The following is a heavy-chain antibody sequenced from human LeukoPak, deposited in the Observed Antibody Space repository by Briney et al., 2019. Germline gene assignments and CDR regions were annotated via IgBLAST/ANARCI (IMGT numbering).Heavy chain of an antibody. D-gene: IGHD6-13*01. Sequence: SETLSLTCTVSGGSISISNTNYWGWLRQPPGKSLEWLGYIYYSGSTNYNPSLKSRVTISVDTSKNQFSLKLSSVTAADTAVYYCARLAIAAAGHYYYYGMDVWGQGTTVTVSS. J-gene: IGHJ6*02. CDR3: ARLAIAAAGHYYYYGMDV. CDR1: GGSISISNTNY. CDR2: IYYSGST. V-gene: IGHV4-61*05.